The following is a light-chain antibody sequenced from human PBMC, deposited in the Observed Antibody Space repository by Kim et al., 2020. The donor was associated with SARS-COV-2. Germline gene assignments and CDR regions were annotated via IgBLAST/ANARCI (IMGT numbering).Light chain of an antibody. CDR3: SSYTSSSTLNYV. Sequence: SIIISCTGSSSDVGGYNYVSWYQQHPGKAPKLMIYDVSNRPSGVSNRFSGSKSGNTASLTISGLQAEDEADYYCSSYTSSSTLNYVFGTGTKVTVL. CDR1: SSDVGGYNY. V-gene: IGLV2-14*03. J-gene: IGLJ1*01. CDR2: DVS.